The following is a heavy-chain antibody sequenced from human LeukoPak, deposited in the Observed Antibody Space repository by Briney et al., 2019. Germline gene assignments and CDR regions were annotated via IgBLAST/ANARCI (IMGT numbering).Heavy chain of an antibody. J-gene: IGHJ3*02. D-gene: IGHD5-24*01. CDR3: ARGGWPGAFDI. CDR2: ITNDGSTT. Sequence: GGSLRLSCVASGFTFSSYWMHWVRQAPGKGLVWVSRITNDGSTTSHADSVKGRFPISRDNARNTLYLQMNSLRAEDTAVYYCARGGWPGAFDIWGQGTMVTVSS. CDR1: GFTFSSYW. V-gene: IGHV3-74*01.